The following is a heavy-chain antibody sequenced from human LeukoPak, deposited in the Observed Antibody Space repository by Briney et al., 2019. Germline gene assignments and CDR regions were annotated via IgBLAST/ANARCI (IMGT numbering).Heavy chain of an antibody. CDR3: ARALRGFLETPSDF. V-gene: IGHV3-7*03. CDR2: IEEDGGDK. CDR1: GFTCSNYW. Sequence: GGSLRLSCAASGFTCSNYWRNWVRQAPGKGLEWVANIEEDGGDKYYVDSVKGRFIISRDNAKNSLYLQMNSLRAEDTAVYYCARALRGFLETPSDFWGQGTLVTVSS. D-gene: IGHD3-3*01. J-gene: IGHJ4*02.